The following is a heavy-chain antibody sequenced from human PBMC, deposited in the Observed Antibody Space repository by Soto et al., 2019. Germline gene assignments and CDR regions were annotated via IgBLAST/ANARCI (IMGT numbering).Heavy chain of an antibody. D-gene: IGHD2-2*01. J-gene: IGHJ5*02. CDR3: ARGGYCSSTSCGWFDP. V-gene: IGHV3-48*02. Sequence: EVQLVESGGGLVQPGGSLRLSCAASGFTFSSYSMNWVRQAPGKGLEWVSYISSSSSTIYYADSVKGRFTISRDNAKNSRYLQMNSLRDEDTAVYYCARGGYCSSTSCGWFDPWGQGTLVTVSS. CDR2: ISSSSSTI. CDR1: GFTFSSYS.